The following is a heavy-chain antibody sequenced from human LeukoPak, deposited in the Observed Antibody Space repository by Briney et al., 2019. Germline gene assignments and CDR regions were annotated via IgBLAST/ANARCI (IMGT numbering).Heavy chain of an antibody. J-gene: IGHJ4*02. CDR3: AKDQVRGDIVVVPAAPDDY. CDR1: GFTFSSYA. Sequence: GGSLRLSCAASGFTFSSYAMSWVRQAPGKGLEWVSAISGSGGSTYYADSVKGRFTISRDNSKDTLYLQMNSLRAEDTAVYYCAKDQVRGDIVVVPAAPDDYWGQGTLVTVSS. V-gene: IGHV3-23*01. CDR2: ISGSGGST. D-gene: IGHD2-2*01.